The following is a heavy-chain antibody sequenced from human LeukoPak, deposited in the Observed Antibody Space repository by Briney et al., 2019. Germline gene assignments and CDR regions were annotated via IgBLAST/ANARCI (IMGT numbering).Heavy chain of an antibody. D-gene: IGHD3-16*02. CDR2: VHSNGDT. Sequence: PSETLSLTCTVSGASIRTYFWSWFRQPAGKGLEWIGRVHSNGDTYYNPSLESRVTVSMDTSKNQFALNLTSLTAADTAVYYCARDIGQAHWGQGPLVTVSS. CDR3: ARDIGQAH. CDR1: GASIRTYF. V-gene: IGHV4-4*07. J-gene: IGHJ4*02.